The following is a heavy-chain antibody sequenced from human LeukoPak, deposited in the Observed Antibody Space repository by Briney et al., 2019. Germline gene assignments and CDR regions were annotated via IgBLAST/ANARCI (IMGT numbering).Heavy chain of an antibody. J-gene: IGHJ4*02. CDR1: GFTFDDYT. Sequence: PGGSLRLSCAASGFTFDDYTMHWVRQAPGKGLEWVSLISWDGGSTYYADSVKGRFTISRDNSKNSLYLQMNSLRTEDTALYYCAKDSDDSSGYPRYGFDYWGQGTLVTVSS. CDR2: ISWDGGST. D-gene: IGHD3-22*01. V-gene: IGHV3-43*01. CDR3: AKDSDDSSGYPRYGFDY.